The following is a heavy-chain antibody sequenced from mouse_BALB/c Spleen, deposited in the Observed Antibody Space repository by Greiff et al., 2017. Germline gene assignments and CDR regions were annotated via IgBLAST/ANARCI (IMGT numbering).Heavy chain of an antibody. Sequence: QVQLQQPGAELVRPGASVKLSCKASGYTFTSYWINWVKQRPGQGLEWIGNIYPSDSYTNYNQKFKDKATLTVDKSSSTAYMQLSSPTSEDSAVYYCTRSYYRSAWFAYWGQGNLVTVSA. CDR3: TRSYYRSAWFAY. CDR2: IYPSDSYT. D-gene: IGHD2-14*01. V-gene: IGHV1-69*02. CDR1: GYTFTSYW. J-gene: IGHJ3*01.